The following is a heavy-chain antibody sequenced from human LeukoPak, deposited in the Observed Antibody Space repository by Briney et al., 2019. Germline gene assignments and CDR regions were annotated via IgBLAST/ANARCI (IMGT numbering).Heavy chain of an antibody. CDR1: GGSISSGSYY. Sequence: PSETLSLTCTVSGGSISSGSYYWSWIRQPAGKGLEWIGRIYTSGSTNYNPSLQSRLTISLDTSKNQFSLKLSSVTAADTAVYYCARGRIWFDPWGQGTLVTVSS. CDR2: IYTSGST. J-gene: IGHJ5*02. CDR3: ARGRIWFDP. V-gene: IGHV4-61*02.